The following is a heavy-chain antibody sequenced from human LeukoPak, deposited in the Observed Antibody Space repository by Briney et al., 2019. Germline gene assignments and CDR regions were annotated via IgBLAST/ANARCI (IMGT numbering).Heavy chain of an antibody. D-gene: IGHD6-19*01. Sequence: GGSLRLSCAASGFTFSNYAIHWVRQAPGKGLEWVAVISYDGSNKYYADSVKGRFTISRDNAKNTLYLQMNSLRAEDTAVYYCARVESSGWPPGVRGAFDYWGQGTLVTVSS. CDR2: ISYDGSNK. CDR3: ARVESSGWPPGVRGAFDY. CDR1: GFTFSNYA. V-gene: IGHV3-30-3*01. J-gene: IGHJ4*02.